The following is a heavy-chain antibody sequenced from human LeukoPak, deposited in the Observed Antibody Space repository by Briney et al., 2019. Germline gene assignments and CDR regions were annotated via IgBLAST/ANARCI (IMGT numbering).Heavy chain of an antibody. V-gene: IGHV1-8*01. CDR1: GYTFTSYD. CDR3: ARAFSSGGWYYFDY. J-gene: IGHJ4*02. D-gene: IGHD2-15*01. CDR2: MNPNSGNT. Sequence: ASVKVSCKASGYTFTSYDINWVRQATGQGLEWMGWMNPNSGNTGYAQKFQGRVTMTRNTSISTAYMELSSLRSEDTAVYYCARAFSSGGWYYFDYWGQGTLVTVSS.